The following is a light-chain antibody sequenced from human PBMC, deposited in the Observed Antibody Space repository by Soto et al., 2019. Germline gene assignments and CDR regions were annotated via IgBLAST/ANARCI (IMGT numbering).Light chain of an antibody. Sequence: QSVLPQPPSASGTPGQRVTISCSGSSSNIGRNRVSWYQHLPGTAPKLLIYRNNQRPSGVPDRFSGSKSGTSASLAISGLRSEDEADYYCAAWDDSLSGYVFGTGTKVTVL. CDR3: AAWDDSLSGYV. J-gene: IGLJ1*01. CDR1: SSNIGRNR. V-gene: IGLV1-47*01. CDR2: RNN.